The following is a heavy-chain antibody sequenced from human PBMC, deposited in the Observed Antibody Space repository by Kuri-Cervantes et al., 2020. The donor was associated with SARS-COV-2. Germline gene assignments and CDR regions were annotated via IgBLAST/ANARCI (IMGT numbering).Heavy chain of an antibody. CDR1: GYTFTSYD. Sequence: SVKVSCKASGYTFTSYDINWVRQATGQGLEWMGGIIPIFGTANYAQKFQGRVTITTDESTSTAYMELSSLRSEDTAVYYCARAGEEEYYDFWSGYYHFDYWGQGTLVTVSS. D-gene: IGHD3-3*01. V-gene: IGHV1-69*05. CDR2: IIPIFGTA. CDR3: ARAGEEEYYDFWSGYYHFDY. J-gene: IGHJ4*02.